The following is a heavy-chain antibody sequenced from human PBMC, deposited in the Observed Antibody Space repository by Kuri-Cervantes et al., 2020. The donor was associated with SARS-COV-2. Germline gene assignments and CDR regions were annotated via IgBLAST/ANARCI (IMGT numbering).Heavy chain of an antibody. V-gene: IGHV4-59*01. CDR3: ARFRWFGELPTNYVDY. Sequence: SETLSLTCTVSGGSISSYYWSWIRQPPGKGLEWIGYIYYSGSTNYNPSLKSRVTISVDTSKNQFSLKLSSVTAADTAVYYCARFRWFGELPTNYVDYWGQGTLVTVSS. CDR1: GGSISSYY. J-gene: IGHJ4*02. D-gene: IGHD3-10*01. CDR2: IYYSGST.